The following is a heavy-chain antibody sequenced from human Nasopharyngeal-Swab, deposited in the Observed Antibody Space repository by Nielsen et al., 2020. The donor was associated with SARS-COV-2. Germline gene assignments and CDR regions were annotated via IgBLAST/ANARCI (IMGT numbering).Heavy chain of an antibody. Sequence: GGSLRLSCAASGFTFSSYEMNWLRQAPGKGLQWVSYISSSGSTIYYADSVKGRFTISRDNAKNSLYLQMNSLRAEDTAVYYCARVTTAAGYYYYYMDVWGKGTTVTVSS. D-gene: IGHD1-1*01. CDR1: GFTFSSYE. J-gene: IGHJ6*03. CDR3: ARVTTAAGYYYYYMDV. V-gene: IGHV3-48*03. CDR2: ISSSGSTI.